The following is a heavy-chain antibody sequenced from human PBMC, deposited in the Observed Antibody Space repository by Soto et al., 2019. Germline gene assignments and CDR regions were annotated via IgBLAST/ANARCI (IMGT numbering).Heavy chain of an antibody. Sequence: PGESLKISCKGSGYSFTSCWIGWVRQMPGKGLEWMGIIYPGDSDTRYSPSFQGQVTISADKSISTAYLQWSSLKASDTAMYYCASGRYCSSTSCYRDYYYYGMDVWGQGTTVTVSS. J-gene: IGHJ6*02. D-gene: IGHD2-2*01. CDR3: ASGRYCSSTSCYRDYYYYGMDV. CDR1: GYSFTSCW. CDR2: IYPGDSDT. V-gene: IGHV5-51*01.